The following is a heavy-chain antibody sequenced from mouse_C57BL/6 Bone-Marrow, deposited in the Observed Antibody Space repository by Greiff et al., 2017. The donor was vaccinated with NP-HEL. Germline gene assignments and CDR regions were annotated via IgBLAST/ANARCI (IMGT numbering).Heavy chain of an antibody. CDR3: ARHDYYGSSYDAMDY. J-gene: IGHJ4*01. V-gene: IGHV1-55*01. CDR1: GYTFTSYW. Sequence: QVQLQQPGAELVKPGASVKMSCKASGYTFTSYWITWVKRRPGQGLEWMGDIYPGSGSTNYNEKFKSKATLTVDTSSSTAYMQLSSLTSEDSAVYYCARHDYYGSSYDAMDYWGQGTSVTVSS. D-gene: IGHD1-1*01. CDR2: IYPGSGST.